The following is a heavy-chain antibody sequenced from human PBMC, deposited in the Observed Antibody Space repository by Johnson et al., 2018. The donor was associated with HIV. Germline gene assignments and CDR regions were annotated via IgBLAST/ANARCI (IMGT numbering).Heavy chain of an antibody. CDR3: ARAVGVWGDQLGFDI. Sequence: VQLVESGGGLVKPGGSLRLSCAASGFTFDDYAMHWVRQAPGKGLEWVSGISWNSGSIGYADSVKGRFTISGDNAKNSLYLQMNSLRAEDTALYYCARAVGVWGDQLGFDIWGQGTMVTVSS. J-gene: IGHJ3*02. D-gene: IGHD3-16*01. CDR2: ISWNSGSI. CDR1: GFTFDDYA. V-gene: IGHV3-9*01.